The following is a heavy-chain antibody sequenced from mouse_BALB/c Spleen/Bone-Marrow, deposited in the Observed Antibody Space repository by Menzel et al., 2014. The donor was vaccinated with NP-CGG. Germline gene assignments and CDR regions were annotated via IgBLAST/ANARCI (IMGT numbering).Heavy chain of an antibody. CDR2: IYPGNSDT. Sequence: EVQLVESGTVLARPGASVKMSCKASGYTFTSYWMHWVKQRPGQGLEWIGAIYPGNSDTSYNQKFKGKATLTVDKSSSTAYMHLNSLTSEDSAVYYCARHSYYGSSLFDYWGQGTTLTVSS. D-gene: IGHD1-1*01. V-gene: IGHV1-5*01. CDR1: GYTFTSYW. CDR3: ARHSYYGSSLFDY. J-gene: IGHJ2*01.